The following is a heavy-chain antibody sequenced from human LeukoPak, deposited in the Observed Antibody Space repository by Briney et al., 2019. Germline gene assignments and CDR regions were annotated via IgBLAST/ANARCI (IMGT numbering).Heavy chain of an antibody. CDR3: ARETMVRGVTNDPYGMDV. V-gene: IGHV7-4-1*02. D-gene: IGHD3-10*01. CDR1: GYTFTSYA. Sequence: ASVKVSCKASGYTFTSYAMNWVRQAPGQGLEWMGWINTNTGNPTYAQGFTGRFVFSLDTSVSTAYLQISSLKAEDTAVYYCARETMVRGVTNDPYGMDVWGQGTTVTVSS. CDR2: INTNTGNP. J-gene: IGHJ6*02.